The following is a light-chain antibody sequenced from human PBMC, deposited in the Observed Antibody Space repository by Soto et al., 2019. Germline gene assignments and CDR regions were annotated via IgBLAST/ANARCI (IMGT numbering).Light chain of an antibody. J-gene: IGLJ2*01. CDR1: SSNIGALYD. CDR2: DNN. Sequence: QSVLTQPPSVSGAPGQRVTISCTGSSSNIGALYDVNWYQQLPGTAPKLLIYDNNNRPSGVPDRSSGSKSGTSASLAITGLQAEDEADYYCQSYDNSLSGHVVFGGGTKVTVL. V-gene: IGLV1-40*01. CDR3: QSYDNSLSGHVV.